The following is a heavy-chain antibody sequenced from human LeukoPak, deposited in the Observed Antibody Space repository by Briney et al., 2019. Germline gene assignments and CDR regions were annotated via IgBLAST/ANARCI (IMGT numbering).Heavy chain of an antibody. J-gene: IGHJ4*02. CDR2: IYSGGST. Sequence: GGSLRLSCVASGFXASSDYMSWVRQAPGKGLEWVSVIYSGGSTEYADSVRGRFNISRDKSSNTLYLQMNSLRAEDTAVYFCAAEKPGAGTFLDYWGQGTLVTVSS. V-gene: IGHV3-53*01. D-gene: IGHD1-1*01. CDR3: AAEKPGAGTFLDY. CDR1: GFXASSDY.